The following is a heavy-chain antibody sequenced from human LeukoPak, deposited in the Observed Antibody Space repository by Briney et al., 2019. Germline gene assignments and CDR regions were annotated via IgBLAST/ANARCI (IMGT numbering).Heavy chain of an antibody. CDR1: GVTFSAYA. Sequence: GGSLRLSCTASGVTFSAYAMSWVRQAPGKGLEWVSTFSGSGDTTFYADSVRGRFTISRDNSKNTLYLQMNSLRVEDTALYYCAKGFSSAWFGMYFDQWGQGTQVTVSS. CDR3: AKGFSSAWFGMYFDQ. CDR2: FSGSGDTT. J-gene: IGHJ4*02. V-gene: IGHV3-23*01. D-gene: IGHD6-19*01.